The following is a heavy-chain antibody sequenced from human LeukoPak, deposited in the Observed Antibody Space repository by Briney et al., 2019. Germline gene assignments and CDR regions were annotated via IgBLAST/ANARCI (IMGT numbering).Heavy chain of an antibody. CDR3: ARSPPPRGYSYGRLDGYYFDY. J-gene: IGHJ4*02. CDR1: GGTFSSYA. Sequence: GSSVKVSCKASGGTFSSYAISWVRQAPGQGLEWMGRIIPIFGTADYAQKFQGRVTITTDESTSTAYMELSSLRSEDTAVYYCARSPPPRGYSYGRLDGYYFDYWGQGTLVTVSS. D-gene: IGHD5-18*01. CDR2: IIPIFGTA. V-gene: IGHV1-69*05.